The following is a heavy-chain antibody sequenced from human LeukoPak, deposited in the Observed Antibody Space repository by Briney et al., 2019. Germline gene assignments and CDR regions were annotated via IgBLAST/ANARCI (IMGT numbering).Heavy chain of an antibody. Sequence: GGSLRLSCGASGFSFSVYWMTWVRHAPEKGLEWVANINKEGSEEYYVASVKGRFTISRDNAKNSLYLQMTSLRAEDTAVYYCARDGSKSCSGGSCYLNWFDPWGQGTLVTVSS. CDR3: ARDGSKSCSGGSCYLNWFDP. CDR2: INKEGSEE. CDR1: GFSFSVYW. D-gene: IGHD2-15*01. V-gene: IGHV3-7*01. J-gene: IGHJ5*02.